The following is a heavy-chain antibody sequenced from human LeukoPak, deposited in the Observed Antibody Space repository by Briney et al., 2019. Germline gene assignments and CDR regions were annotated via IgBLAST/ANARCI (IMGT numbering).Heavy chain of an antibody. D-gene: IGHD4-17*01. Sequence: PGGSLRLSCAASGFTFSSYGMHWVRQAPGKGLEWVAVIWYDGSNKYYADSVKGRFTISRDNSKNTLYLRMNSLRAEDTAVYYCARETGSAVGSTDFDYWGQGTLVTVSS. V-gene: IGHV3-33*01. CDR1: GFTFSSYG. J-gene: IGHJ4*02. CDR2: IWYDGSNK. CDR3: ARETGSAVGSTDFDY.